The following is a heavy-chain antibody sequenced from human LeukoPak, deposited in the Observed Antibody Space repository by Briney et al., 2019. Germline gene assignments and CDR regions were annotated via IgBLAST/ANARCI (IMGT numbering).Heavy chain of an antibody. CDR3: ARGRVDCSSTSCLNNWFDP. V-gene: IGHV4-34*01. Sequence: SETLSLTRAVYRGSFSDYYWSWIRQPPGKGLEWIGEINHSGSTNYNSSLKSRVTISVDTSKNQFSLKLSSVTAADTAVYYCARGRVDCSSTSCLNNWFDPWGQGTLATVSS. J-gene: IGHJ5*02. CDR1: RGSFSDYY. CDR2: INHSGST. D-gene: IGHD2-2*01.